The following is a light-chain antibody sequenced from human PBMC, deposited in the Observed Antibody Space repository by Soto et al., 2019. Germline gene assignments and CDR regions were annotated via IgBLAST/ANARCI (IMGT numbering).Light chain of an antibody. CDR3: SSYAGSNNWA. J-gene: IGLJ3*02. Sequence: QSALTQPPSASGSPGQSLTISCTGTSTDVGNYNYVSWYQQHPGKAPKLMISDVNRRPSGVPDRFSGSKSGNTASLTVSGLQAEDEADYYCSSYAGSNNWAFGGGTKLTVL. CDR2: DVN. V-gene: IGLV2-8*01. CDR1: STDVGNYNY.